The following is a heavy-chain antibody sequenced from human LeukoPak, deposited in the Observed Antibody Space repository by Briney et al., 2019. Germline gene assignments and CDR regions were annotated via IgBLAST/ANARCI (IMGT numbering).Heavy chain of an antibody. D-gene: IGHD7-27*01. CDR2: ISYSGST. V-gene: IGHV4-59*08. CDR3: ARLQGCGDNYLDS. J-gene: IGHJ4*02. CDR1: GGSFSDNY. Sequence: SETLSLTCVVYGGSFSDNYWSWIRQPPGKRLEWIGYISYSGSTNYNPSLKTLKSRVTFSLNTSKNQFSLTLSSVTAADTAVYYCARLQGCGDNYLDSWGQGALVTVSS.